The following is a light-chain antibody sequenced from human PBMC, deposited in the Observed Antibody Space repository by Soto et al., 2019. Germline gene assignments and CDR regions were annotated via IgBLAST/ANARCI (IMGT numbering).Light chain of an antibody. CDR1: QTVSSNY. J-gene: IGKJ5*01. CDR3: QQYTGPPTT. Sequence: EIILTQSPDTLSLSPGERATLSCRASQTVSSNYLAWCQQRPGQAPRLLIYGASTRAAGIPDRFSGSGSGTYFTLTITRLEPEDSSVYFCQQYTGPPTTFGQGTRLEIK. CDR2: GAS. V-gene: IGKV3-20*01.